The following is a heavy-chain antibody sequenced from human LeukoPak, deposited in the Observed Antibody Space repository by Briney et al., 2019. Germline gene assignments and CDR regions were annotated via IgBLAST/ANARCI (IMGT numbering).Heavy chain of an antibody. J-gene: IGHJ6*03. D-gene: IGHD6-13*01. Sequence: GGSLRLSCAASGFTFSDYYMSWIRQAPGKGLEWVSYISSSGNTIYYADSVKGRFTISRDNAKNSLYLQMNSLRAEDTAVYYCARDQPTSSSWSYMDVWGKGTTVTVSS. CDR2: ISSSGNTI. V-gene: IGHV3-11*01. CDR3: ARDQPTSSSWSYMDV. CDR1: GFTFSDYY.